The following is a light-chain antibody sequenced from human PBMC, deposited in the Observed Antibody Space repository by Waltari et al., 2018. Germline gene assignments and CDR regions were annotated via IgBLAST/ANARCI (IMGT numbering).Light chain of an antibody. CDR1: FLNIKTNS. CDR3: GAWDNSLKGYV. Sequence: QSVLTQPPSASAVPRPRVSISCSGTFLNIKTNSVSRYQQSPGTAPKLLIYDNKKRPAGIPDRFSASKSGTSATLDITGLQTGDEADYYCGAWDNSLKGYVFGAGTKVSVL. J-gene: IGLJ1*01. CDR2: DNK. V-gene: IGLV1-51*01.